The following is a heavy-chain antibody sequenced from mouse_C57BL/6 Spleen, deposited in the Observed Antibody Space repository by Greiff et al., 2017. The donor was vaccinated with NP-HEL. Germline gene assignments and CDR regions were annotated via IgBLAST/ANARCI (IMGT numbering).Heavy chain of an antibody. CDR3: ARRYYDYDGDFDY. CDR1: GYTFTSYW. Sequence: QVQLQQSGAELVKPGASVKLSCKASGYTFTSYWITWVQQRPGQGLEWIGAIYPGSGSTNYNEKFKSKFTLTVDTSSSTAYLQLSSLTCEDSAVYAMARRYYDYDGDFDYWGQGTTLTVSS. CDR2: IYPGSGST. J-gene: IGHJ2*01. V-gene: IGHV1-55*01. D-gene: IGHD2-4*01.